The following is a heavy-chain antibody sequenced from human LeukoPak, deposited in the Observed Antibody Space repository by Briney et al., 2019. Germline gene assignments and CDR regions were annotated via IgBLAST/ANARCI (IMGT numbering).Heavy chain of an antibody. Sequence: ASVKVSCKGSGYTLTQLSMHWVRQAPGKGVERGGGFDPEDGETNNAQKFQGRVTMTEDTSTDTAYMELSSLRSEDTAVYYCATTPAAPWSSNWFDPWGQGTLVTVPS. CDR3: ATTPAAPWSSNWFDP. J-gene: IGHJ5*02. CDR1: GYTLTQLS. D-gene: IGHD2-2*01. CDR2: FDPEDGET. V-gene: IGHV1-24*01.